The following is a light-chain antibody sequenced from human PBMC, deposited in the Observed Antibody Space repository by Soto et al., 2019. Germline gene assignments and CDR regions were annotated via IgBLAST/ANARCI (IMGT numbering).Light chain of an antibody. J-gene: IGLJ3*02. CDR3: AAWDDSLKAML. V-gene: IGLV2-14*01. CDR2: EVN. Sequence: QSALTQPASLSGSPGQSITISCTGTSSDIGAYDYVSWFQQHPGKAPKLMISEVNNRPSGVSNRFSGSKSGNTAYLTISGLQSEDEAHYYCAAWDDSLKAMLFGGGTKLTVL. CDR1: SSDIGAYDY.